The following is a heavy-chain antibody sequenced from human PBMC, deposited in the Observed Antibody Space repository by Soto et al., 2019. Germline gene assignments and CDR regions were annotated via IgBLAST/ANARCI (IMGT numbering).Heavy chain of an antibody. V-gene: IGHV4-34*01. D-gene: IGHD1-26*01. CDR1: GGSFSGYY. CDR2: INHSGST. J-gene: IGHJ4*02. CDR3: ARVVGATIDY. Sequence: PSETLSLTCAVYGGSFSGYYWSWIRQPPGKGLEWIGEINHSGSTNYNPSLKSRVTIPVDTSKNQFSLKLSSVTAADTAVYYCARVVGATIDYWGQGTLVTVSS.